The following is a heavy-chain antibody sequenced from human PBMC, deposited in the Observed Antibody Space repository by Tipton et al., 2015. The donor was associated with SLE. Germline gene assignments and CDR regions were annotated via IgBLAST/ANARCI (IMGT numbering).Heavy chain of an antibody. CDR2: ISHSGTT. CDR1: GVSISTSRYY. J-gene: IGHJ4*02. D-gene: IGHD3-22*01. Sequence: TLSLTCSVSGVSISTSRYYWDWIRQPPGKGLEWIGSISHSGTTYYNPSLNSRVTISVDTSKNQFSLKLTSVTAADTAVYYCAITMVVGPFDYWGQGTLVAASS. V-gene: IGHV4-39*07. CDR3: AITMVVGPFDY.